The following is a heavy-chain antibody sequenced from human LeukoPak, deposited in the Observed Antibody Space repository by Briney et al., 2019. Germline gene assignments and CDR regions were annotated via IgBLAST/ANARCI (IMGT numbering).Heavy chain of an antibody. Sequence: PGGSLRLSCAASGFTFSSYAMSWVRQAPGKGLEWVSAISGSGGSTYYADSVKGRFTISRDSSKNTLYLQMNSLRAEDTALYYCARAAYDSSGYLTLWGQGTLVTVSS. J-gene: IGHJ4*02. D-gene: IGHD3-22*01. CDR1: GFTFSSYA. CDR3: ARAAYDSSGYLTL. CDR2: ISGSGGST. V-gene: IGHV3-23*01.